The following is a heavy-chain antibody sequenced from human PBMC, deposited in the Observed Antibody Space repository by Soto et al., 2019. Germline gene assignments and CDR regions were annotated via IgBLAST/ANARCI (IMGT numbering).Heavy chain of an antibody. CDR3: AKVSGSYPFDY. V-gene: IGHV3-30*18. D-gene: IGHD1-26*01. Sequence: GGSLRLSCAASGFTFSSYGMHWVRQAPGKGLEWVAVISYDGSNKYYADSVKGRFTISRDNSKNTLYLQMNSLRAEDTAVYYCAKVSGSYPFDYWGQGTLVTVSS. J-gene: IGHJ4*02. CDR1: GFTFSSYG. CDR2: ISYDGSNK.